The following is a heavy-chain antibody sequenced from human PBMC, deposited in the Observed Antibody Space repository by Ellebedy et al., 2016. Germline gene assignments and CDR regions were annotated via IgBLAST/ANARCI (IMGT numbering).Heavy chain of an antibody. Sequence: GGSLRLSXAASGFTFSSYAMHWVRQAPGKGLEWVAVISYDGSNKYYADSVKGRFTISRDNSKNTLYLQMNSLRAEDTAVYYCARGYGDYLGGVVDYWGQGTLVTVSS. V-gene: IGHV3-30-3*01. CDR3: ARGYGDYLGGVVDY. J-gene: IGHJ4*02. CDR1: GFTFSSYA. CDR2: ISYDGSNK. D-gene: IGHD4-17*01.